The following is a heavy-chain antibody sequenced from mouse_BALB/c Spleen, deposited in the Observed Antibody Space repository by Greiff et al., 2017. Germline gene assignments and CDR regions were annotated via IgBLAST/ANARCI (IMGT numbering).Heavy chain of an antibody. CDR3: TRVVITTDAMDY. CDR2: ISSGGSYT. J-gene: IGHJ4*01. D-gene: IGHD1-1*01. Sequence: EVKLMESGGGLVKPGGSLKLSCAASGFTFSSYAMSWVRQSPEKRLEWVAEISSGGSYTYYPDSVKGRFTISRDNAKNTLYLQMSSLKSEDTAMYYCTRVVITTDAMDYWGQGTSVTVSS. V-gene: IGHV5-6-4*02. CDR1: GFTFSSYA.